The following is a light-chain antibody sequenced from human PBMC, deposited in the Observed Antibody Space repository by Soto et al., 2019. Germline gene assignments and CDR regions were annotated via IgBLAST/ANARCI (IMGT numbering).Light chain of an antibody. V-gene: IGKV1-9*01. Sequence: DIQLTQSPSFLSASVGDRVTITCRASQGFSSYLAWYQQKPGKAPKLLIYVASTLQSWVPSRFSGSGSGTEFTLTISSLQPEDFATYYCQQLNSYPITFGQGTRLEIK. J-gene: IGKJ5*01. CDR1: QGFSSY. CDR3: QQLNSYPIT. CDR2: VAS.